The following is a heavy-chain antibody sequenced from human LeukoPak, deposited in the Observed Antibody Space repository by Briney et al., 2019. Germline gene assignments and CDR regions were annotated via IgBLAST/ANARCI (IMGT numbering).Heavy chain of an antibody. D-gene: IGHD1-26*01. Sequence: ASVKVSCKASGYTFTGYYMHWVRQAPVQGLEWMGWINPNSGGTNYAQKFQGRVTMTRDTSISTAYMELSRLRSDDTAVYYCARESIVGATLDYWGQGTLVTVSS. V-gene: IGHV1-2*02. CDR3: ARESIVGATLDY. J-gene: IGHJ4*02. CDR1: GYTFTGYY. CDR2: INPNSGGT.